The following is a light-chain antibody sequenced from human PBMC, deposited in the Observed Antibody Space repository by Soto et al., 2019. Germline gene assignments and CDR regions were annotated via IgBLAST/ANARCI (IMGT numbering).Light chain of an antibody. Sequence: DIQLTQSPSLLSASVGDRVTITCRASQDISSYLAWYQRKPGRAPELLIHGAHSLHSGVPSRFSGSGSGTEFSLTISSLQPEDFATYYCQQLNSYPLSFGGGTKVKI. J-gene: IGKJ4*01. CDR2: GAH. V-gene: IGKV1-9*01. CDR3: QQLNSYPLS. CDR1: QDISSY.